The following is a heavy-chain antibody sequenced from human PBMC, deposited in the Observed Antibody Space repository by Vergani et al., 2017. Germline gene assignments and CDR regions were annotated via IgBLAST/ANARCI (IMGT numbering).Heavy chain of an antibody. Sequence: QVQRVQSGAEVKKPGASVKVSCKASGYTFTDYFMHWVRQAPGQGLDWMGWINPNSGGTNYAQKFQGRVTMTRDTSISTAYMELSNLRSDATAVYYCARVGTSSNRDYFDYWGQGTLVTVSS. CDR1: GYTFTDYF. J-gene: IGHJ4*02. CDR3: ARVGTSSNRDYFDY. D-gene: IGHD2-2*01. CDR2: INPNSGGT. V-gene: IGHV1-2*02.